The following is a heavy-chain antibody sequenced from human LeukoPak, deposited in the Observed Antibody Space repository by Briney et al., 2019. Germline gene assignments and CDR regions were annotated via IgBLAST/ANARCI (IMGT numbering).Heavy chain of an antibody. CDR3: ATRRRYCSSTSCYYYYYGMDV. CDR2: INHSGST. Sequence: SETLSLTCAVYGDSFSGYYWSWIRQPPGKGLEWLGEINHSGSTNYNPSLKSRVTISVDTSKNQFSLKLSSVTAADTAVYYCATRRRYCSSTSCYYYYYGMDVWGKGTTVTVSS. CDR1: GDSFSGYY. D-gene: IGHD2-2*01. J-gene: IGHJ6*04. V-gene: IGHV4-34*01.